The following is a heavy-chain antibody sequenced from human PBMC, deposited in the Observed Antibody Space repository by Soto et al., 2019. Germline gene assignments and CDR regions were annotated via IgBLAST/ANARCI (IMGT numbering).Heavy chain of an antibody. CDR1: GYSFTSYW. V-gene: IGHV5-51*01. J-gene: IGHJ6*02. Sequence: PGESLKIFCKGSGYSFTSYWIGWVPQMPGKGLEWMGIVYPGDSDTRYSPSFQGQVTISADKSISTAYLQWSSLKASDTAMYYCARYSSGWYLNYYGMDVWGQGTTVTVSS. D-gene: IGHD6-19*01. CDR2: VYPGDSDT. CDR3: ARYSSGWYLNYYGMDV.